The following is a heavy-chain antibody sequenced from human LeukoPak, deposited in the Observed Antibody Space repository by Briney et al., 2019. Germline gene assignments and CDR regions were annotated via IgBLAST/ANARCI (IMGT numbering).Heavy chain of an antibody. CDR3: ARVQPTYYYGSSGSEYYFDY. CDR2: IYYNGNT. V-gene: IGHV4-59*08. Sequence: SETLSLTCTVSGGSISSYYWSWIRQPPGKGLEWIGYIYYNGNTNYNPSLKSRVTISVDTSKNQFSLKLSSVTAADTAVYYCARVQPTYYYGSSGSEYYFDYWGQGTLVTVSS. J-gene: IGHJ4*02. D-gene: IGHD3-22*01. CDR1: GGSISSYY.